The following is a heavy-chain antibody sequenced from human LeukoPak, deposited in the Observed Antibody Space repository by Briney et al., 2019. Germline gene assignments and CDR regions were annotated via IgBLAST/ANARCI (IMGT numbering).Heavy chain of an antibody. Sequence: GGSLRLSGAASGFTFSSYAMSWVRKAPGKGLEWVSAISGSGGSTYYADSVKGRFTISRDNSKNTLYLQMNSLRAEDTAVYYCAKLGGFLEWLPYYYYGMDVWGQGTTVTVSS. CDR1: GFTFSSYA. D-gene: IGHD3-3*01. CDR3: AKLGGFLEWLPYYYYGMDV. J-gene: IGHJ6*02. V-gene: IGHV3-23*01. CDR2: ISGSGGST.